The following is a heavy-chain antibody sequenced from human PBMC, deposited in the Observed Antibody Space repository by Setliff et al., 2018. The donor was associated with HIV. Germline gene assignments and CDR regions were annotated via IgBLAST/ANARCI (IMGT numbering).Heavy chain of an antibody. CDR1: GGSISSGGYY. V-gene: IGHV4-39*07. CDR2: IYYSGST. D-gene: IGHD6-13*01. Sequence: SETLSLTCTVSGGSISSGGYYWNWIRQPAGKGPEWIGSIYYSGSTYYNSSLRSRVTISVDTSKNQVSLKLNSMTAADTAVYYCALGSWYDYWGQGTLVTVSS. J-gene: IGHJ4*02. CDR3: ALGSWYDY.